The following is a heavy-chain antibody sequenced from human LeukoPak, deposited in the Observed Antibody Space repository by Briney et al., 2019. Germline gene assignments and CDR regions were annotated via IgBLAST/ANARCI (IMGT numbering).Heavy chain of an antibody. CDR2: ISYDGSNK. CDR1: GFTFSSYA. V-gene: IGHV3-30*04. Sequence: PGGSLRLSCAASGFTFSSYAMHWVRQAPGKGLEWVAVISYDGSNKYYADSVKGRFTISRDNSKNTLYLQMNSLRAEDTAVYYCARVWGQWLVLTTDWYYFDYWGQGTLVTVSS. J-gene: IGHJ4*02. D-gene: IGHD6-19*01. CDR3: ARVWGQWLVLTTDWYYFDY.